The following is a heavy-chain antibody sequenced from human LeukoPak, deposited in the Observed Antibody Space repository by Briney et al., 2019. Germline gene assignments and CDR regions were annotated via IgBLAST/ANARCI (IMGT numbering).Heavy chain of an antibody. J-gene: IGHJ6*03. CDR2: IIPIFGTA. V-gene: IGHV1-69*13. D-gene: IGHD2-2*01. CDR1: GGTFSSYA. CDR3: ARDGCSSTSCYANYYYYYMDV. Sequence: GASVKVSCKASGGTFSSYAISWVRQAPGQGLEWMGGIIPIFGTANYAQKFQGRVTITADESTSTAYMELSSLRSEDTAVYYCARDGCSSTSCYANYYYYYMDVWGKGTAVTVSS.